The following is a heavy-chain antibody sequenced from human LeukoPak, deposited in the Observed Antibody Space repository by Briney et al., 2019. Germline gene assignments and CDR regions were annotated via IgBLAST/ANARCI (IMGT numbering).Heavy chain of an antibody. V-gene: IGHV4-59*01. CDR3: ARDALEDYFDY. CDR2: IYYSGST. D-gene: IGHD1-1*01. Sequence: PSETLSLTCTVSGGSISSYYWSWIRQPPGKGLEWIGYIYYSGSTYYNPSLKSRVTIAVDTSKNQFSLKLSSVTAADTAVYYCARDALEDYFDYWGQGTLVTVSS. J-gene: IGHJ4*02. CDR1: GGSISSYY.